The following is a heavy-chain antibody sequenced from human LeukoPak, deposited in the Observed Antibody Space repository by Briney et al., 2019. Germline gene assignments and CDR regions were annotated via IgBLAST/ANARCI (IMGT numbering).Heavy chain of an antibody. CDR2: IRNKANSYTT. V-gene: IGHV3-72*01. Sequence: GGSLRLSCAASGFTSSDHQMDWVRQAPGKGLEWVGRIRNKANSYTTEFAASVKGRFIISRDDSRNSLYLQMNSLKTEDTAVYYCARLGLVRARNYLDYWGQGTLVTVSS. CDR1: GFTSSDHQ. J-gene: IGHJ4*02. D-gene: IGHD1-26*01. CDR3: ARLGLVRARNYLDY.